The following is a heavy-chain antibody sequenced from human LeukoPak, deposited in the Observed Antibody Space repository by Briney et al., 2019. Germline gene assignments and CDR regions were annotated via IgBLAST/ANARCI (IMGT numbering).Heavy chain of an antibody. J-gene: IGHJ5*02. CDR3: ATYNWNDLGGWFDP. Sequence: SETLSLTCTVSGGSISSSSYYWGWIRQPPGKGLEWLGSIYYSGSTYYNPSLKSRVTISVDTSKNQFSLKLSSVTAADTAVYYCATYNWNDLGGWFDPWGQGTLVTVSS. CDR2: IYYSGST. CDR1: GGSISSSSYY. V-gene: IGHV4-39*01. D-gene: IGHD1-1*01.